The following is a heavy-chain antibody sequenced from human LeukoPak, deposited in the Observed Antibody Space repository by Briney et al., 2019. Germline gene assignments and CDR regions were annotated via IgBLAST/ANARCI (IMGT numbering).Heavy chain of an antibody. V-gene: IGHV4-59*08. CDR2: IYYSGST. CDR1: GGSISSYY. D-gene: IGHD3-22*01. CDR3: ARYYYDSSGYTYYFDN. Sequence: SETLSLTCTVSGGSISSYYWSWIRQPPGKGLEWIGYIYYSGSTNYNPSLKSRVTISVDTSKNQFSLKLSSVTAADTAVYYCARYYYDSSGYTYYFDNWGQGTLVTVSS. J-gene: IGHJ4*02.